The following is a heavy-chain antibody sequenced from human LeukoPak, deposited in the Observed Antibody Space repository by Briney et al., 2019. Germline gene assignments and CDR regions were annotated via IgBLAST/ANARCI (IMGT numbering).Heavy chain of an antibody. J-gene: IGHJ4*02. V-gene: IGHV1-2*02. CDR2: INPNSGGT. D-gene: IGHD3-22*01. Sequence: GAAVKVSCKASGYTFTGYYMHWVRQAPGQGLEWMGWINPNSGGTNYAQKFQGRVTMTRDTSISTAYMELSRLRSDDTAVYYCAREQGITMIAVTDPDFDYWGQGTLVTVSS. CDR1: GYTFTGYY. CDR3: AREQGITMIAVTDPDFDY.